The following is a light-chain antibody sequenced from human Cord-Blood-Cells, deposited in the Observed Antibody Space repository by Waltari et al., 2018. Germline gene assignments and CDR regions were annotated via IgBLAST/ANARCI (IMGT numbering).Light chain of an antibody. CDR2: DVS. V-gene: IGLV2-14*01. J-gene: IGLJ2*01. CDR3: SSYTSSSTL. Sequence: QSALTQPASVSGSPGQSITISCTGTSSDVGGYNYVSWYQQHPGKAPKRMIYDVSNRPSGVSNRFSGPKSGNTASLTISGLQAEDEADYYCSSYTSSSTLFGGGTKLTVL. CDR1: SSDVGGYNY.